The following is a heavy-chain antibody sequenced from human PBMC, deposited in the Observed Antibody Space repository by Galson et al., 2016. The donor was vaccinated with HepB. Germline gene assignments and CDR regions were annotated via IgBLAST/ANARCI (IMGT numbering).Heavy chain of an antibody. Sequence: SLRLSCAASGFTFSDYAMHWVRQAPGKGLEWLAIISDDGHNKYYADSVKGRFTISRDDSRDKVNLEMNSLRPEDTAVYYCAKDYRWISDYWGQGILVTVSS. CDR1: GFTFSDYA. CDR2: ISDDGHNK. CDR3: AKDYRWISDY. V-gene: IGHV3-30-3*01. D-gene: IGHD3-16*02. J-gene: IGHJ4*02.